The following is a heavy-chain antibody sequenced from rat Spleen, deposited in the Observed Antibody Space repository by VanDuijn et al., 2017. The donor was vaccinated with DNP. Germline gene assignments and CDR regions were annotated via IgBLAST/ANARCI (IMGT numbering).Heavy chain of an antibody. CDR3: TTDFERGY. CDR2: ISPRGSRT. J-gene: IGHJ2*01. D-gene: IGHD1-11*01. V-gene: IGHV5-27*01. CDR1: RFTFSNYY. Sequence: EVQLAESGGGLVQPGGSLKLSCAASRFTFSNYYMAWVRQAPKKGLEWVAAISPRGSRTYYRDSVKGRFTISRDNAKSTLYLQMDSLRSEDTATYYCTTDFERGYWGQGVMVTVSS.